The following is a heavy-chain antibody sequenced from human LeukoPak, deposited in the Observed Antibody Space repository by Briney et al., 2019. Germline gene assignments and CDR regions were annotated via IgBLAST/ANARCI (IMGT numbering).Heavy chain of an antibody. D-gene: IGHD4-23*01. CDR3: ARDDSKLRRAFDI. CDR2: INPNSGGT. J-gene: IGHJ3*02. V-gene: IGHV1-2*02. Sequence: ASVKVSCKASGYTFTDYYIHWVRQAPGQGHEWMGWINPNSGGTHYAQKFQGRVTMTRDTSISTAYMELRRLRSDDTAVYFCARDDSKLRRAFDIWGQGTMVTVS. CDR1: GYTFTDYY.